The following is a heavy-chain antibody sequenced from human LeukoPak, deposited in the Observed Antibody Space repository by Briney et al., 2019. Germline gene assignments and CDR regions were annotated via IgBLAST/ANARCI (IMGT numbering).Heavy chain of an antibody. CDR2: ISGRGRSI. Sequence: GGSLRLSCAASGFTFSDYHMSWIRQAPGKGLEWVSDISGRGRSIYYADSVKGRFTISRDNAKNSLYLQMDSLRAEDTALYYCARVSSPPDHWGQGTLVTVSS. V-gene: IGHV3-11*01. CDR1: GFTFSDYH. J-gene: IGHJ4*02. CDR3: ARVSSPPDH.